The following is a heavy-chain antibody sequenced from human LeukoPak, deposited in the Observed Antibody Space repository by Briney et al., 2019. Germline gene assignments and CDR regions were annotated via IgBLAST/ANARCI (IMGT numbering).Heavy chain of an antibody. D-gene: IGHD3-16*02. CDR3: ARRIMITFGGVIAQDY. CDR2: IYYSGST. V-gene: IGHV4-39*01. Sequence: PSETLSLTCTVSGGSISSSSYYSGWIRQPPGKGLEWFGRIYYSGSTYYNPSLKSRFTISVDTSKNQFSLKLSSVTAADTAVYYCARRIMITFGGVIAQDYWGQGTLVTVSS. CDR1: GGSISSSSYY. J-gene: IGHJ4*02.